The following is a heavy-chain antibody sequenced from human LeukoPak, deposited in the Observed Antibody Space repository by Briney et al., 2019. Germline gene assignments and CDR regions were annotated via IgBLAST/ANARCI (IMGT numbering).Heavy chain of an antibody. D-gene: IGHD6-19*01. V-gene: IGHV1-46*01. CDR2: INPSGGST. Sequence: GASVKVSFKASGYTFTSYYMHWVRQAPGQGLEWMGIINPSGGSTSYAQRFQGRVTMTRDTSTSTVYMELSSLRSEDTAVYYCASAHPLSGWYRVYWGQGTLVTVSS. CDR1: GYTFTSYY. J-gene: IGHJ4*02. CDR3: ASAHPLSGWYRVY.